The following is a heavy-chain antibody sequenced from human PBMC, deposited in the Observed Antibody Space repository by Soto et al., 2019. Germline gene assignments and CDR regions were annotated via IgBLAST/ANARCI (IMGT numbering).Heavy chain of an antibody. CDR2: IYYSGST. J-gene: IGHJ5*02. Sequence: PSETLSLTCTVSGGSISSSSYYWGWIRQPPGKGLEWIGSIYYSGSTYYNPSLKSRVTISVDTSKNQFSLKLSSVTAADTAVYYCARHRSWFDPWGQGTLVTVS. V-gene: IGHV4-39*01. CDR1: GGSISSSSYY. CDR3: ARHRSWFDP.